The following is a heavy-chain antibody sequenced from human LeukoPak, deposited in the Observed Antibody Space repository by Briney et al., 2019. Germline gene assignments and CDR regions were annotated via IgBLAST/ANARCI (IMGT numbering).Heavy chain of an antibody. CDR3: AVPYCSSTSCPGVDY. V-gene: IGHV4-38-2*01. Sequence: SEPLSLTCAVSGYSISSGYYWGWIRQPPGKGLEWIGSIYHSGSTYYNPSLKSRVTISLDTSKNQFSLKLSSVTAADTAVYYCAVPYCSSTSCPGVDYWGQGTLVTVSS. J-gene: IGHJ4*02. CDR2: IYHSGST. CDR1: GYSISSGYY. D-gene: IGHD2-2*01.